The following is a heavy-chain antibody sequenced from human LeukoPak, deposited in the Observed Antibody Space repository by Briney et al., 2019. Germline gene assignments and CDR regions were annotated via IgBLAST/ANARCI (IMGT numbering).Heavy chain of an antibody. CDR3: GRQVAPGQWLVNL. V-gene: IGHV3-30*01. Sequence: SGGSLRLSCVASGFIFSNYAIHWVRRPPGKRLEWVAVMSTDGSLQYYANSVKGRFTISRGNYKSTLFLQMNSLSAADTAVYYCGRQVAPGQWLVNLWGQGTLVTVSS. J-gene: IGHJ5*02. CDR1: GFIFSNYA. D-gene: IGHD6-19*01. CDR2: MSTDGSLQ.